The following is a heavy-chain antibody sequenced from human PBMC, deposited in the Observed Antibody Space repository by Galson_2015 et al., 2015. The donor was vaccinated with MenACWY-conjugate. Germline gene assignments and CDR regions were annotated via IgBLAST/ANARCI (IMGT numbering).Heavy chain of an antibody. CDR1: GGSISSRSYY. J-gene: IGHJ4*02. D-gene: IGHD2-15*01. V-gene: IGHV4-39*07. CDR2: IYYSGTT. Sequence: SETLSLTCTVSGGSISSRSYYWDWLLQPPGRGLEWIGTIYYSGTTKYNPSLKSRVTISADTSKPEFSLRLNSVTAADTAVYYCARRHCSSGSCFFDYWGQGSLVTVSS. CDR3: ARRHCSSGSCFFDY.